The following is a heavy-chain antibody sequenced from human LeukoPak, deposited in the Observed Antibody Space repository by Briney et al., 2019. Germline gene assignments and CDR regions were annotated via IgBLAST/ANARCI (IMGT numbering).Heavy chain of an antibody. CDR2: IIPIFGTA. Sequence: SVKVSCKASGGTFSSYATSWVRQAPGQGLEWMGGIIPIFGTANYAQKFQGRVTITADESTSTAYMELSSLRSEDMAVYYCAREMPSKDSSGYVFDYWGQGTLVTVSS. CDR3: AREMPSKDSSGYVFDY. D-gene: IGHD3-22*01. J-gene: IGHJ4*02. CDR1: GGTFSSYA. V-gene: IGHV1-69*13.